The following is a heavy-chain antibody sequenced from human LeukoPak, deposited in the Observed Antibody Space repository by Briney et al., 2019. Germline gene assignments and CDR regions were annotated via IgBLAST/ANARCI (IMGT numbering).Heavy chain of an antibody. Sequence: SETLSLTCAVYGGSFSGYYWSWIRQPPGKGLEWIGEINHSGSTNYNPSLQSRVTISVHMSNNQFALKLSSVTAADTAVYYCTRATGAGLIGYWGQGTLVTVSS. CDR3: TRATGAGLIGY. V-gene: IGHV4-34*01. CDR2: INHSGST. CDR1: GGSFSGYY. J-gene: IGHJ4*02. D-gene: IGHD1-1*01.